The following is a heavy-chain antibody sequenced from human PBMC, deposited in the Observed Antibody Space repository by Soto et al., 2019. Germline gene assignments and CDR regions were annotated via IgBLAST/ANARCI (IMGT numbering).Heavy chain of an antibody. Sequence: QVQLVQSGGEVKKPGASVKVSCQASGYTFTSYGVSWVRQAPGQGLERMGWISGYNGNTKYAQNFQGRVTLTTDTSTSTAYMELRSLRSDDTAVYYCARDLLYNNVVVGTAPPLDYWGQGTVVIVSS. D-gene: IGHD2-15*01. CDR1: GYTFTSYG. CDR3: ARDLLYNNVVVGTAPPLDY. J-gene: IGHJ4*02. CDR2: ISGYNGNT. V-gene: IGHV1-18*04.